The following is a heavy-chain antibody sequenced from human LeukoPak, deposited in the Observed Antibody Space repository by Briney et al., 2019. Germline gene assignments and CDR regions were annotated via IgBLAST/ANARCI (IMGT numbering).Heavy chain of an antibody. D-gene: IGHD6-13*01. CDR2: INPSGGST. V-gene: IGHV1-46*01. CDR1: GYTFISYY. CDR3: ARGLIAAAGILYY. J-gene: IGHJ4*02. Sequence: GASVKVSCKASGYTFISYYMHRVRQAPGQGLEWMGVINPSGGSTSYAQKFQGRVTMTRDTSTSTVYMELSSLRSEDTAVYYCARGLIAAAGILYYWGQGTLVTVSS.